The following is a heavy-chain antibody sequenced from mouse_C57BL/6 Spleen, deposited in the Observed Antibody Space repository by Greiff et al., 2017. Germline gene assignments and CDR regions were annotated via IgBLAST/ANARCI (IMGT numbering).Heavy chain of an antibody. V-gene: IGHV10-1*01. J-gene: IGHJ4*01. CDR3: VRHAGWLLHGDY. CDR1: GFSFNTYA. CDR2: IRSKSNNYAT. Sequence: EVQVVESGGGLVQPKGSLKLSCAASGFSFNTYAMNWVRQAPGKGLEWVARIRSKSNNYATYYADSVKDRFTIARDDSESMLYLQMNNLKTEDTAMYYSVRHAGWLLHGDYGGRGNTVTVSS. D-gene: IGHD2-3*01.